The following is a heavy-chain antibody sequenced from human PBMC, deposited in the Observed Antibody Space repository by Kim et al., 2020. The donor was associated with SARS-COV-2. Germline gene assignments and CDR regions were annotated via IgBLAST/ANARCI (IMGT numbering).Heavy chain of an antibody. CDR1: GFTFSSYA. D-gene: IGHD5-18*01. CDR3: ARAASFSVNVDTAMVFWASGFDY. J-gene: IGHJ4*02. V-gene: IGHV3-30-3*01. Sequence: GGSLRLSCAASGFTFSSYAMHWVRQAPGKGLEWVAVISYDGSNKYYADSVKGRFTISRDNSKNTLYLQMNSLRAEDTAVYYCARAASFSVNVDTAMVFWASGFDYWGQGTLVTVSS. CDR2: ISYDGSNK.